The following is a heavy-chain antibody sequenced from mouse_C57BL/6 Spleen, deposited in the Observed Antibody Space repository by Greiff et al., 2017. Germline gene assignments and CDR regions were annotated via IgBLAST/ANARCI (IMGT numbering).Heavy chain of an antibody. CDR3: ATTEAFAY. CDR1: GYSITSGYY. D-gene: IGHD1-1*01. V-gene: IGHV3-6*01. CDR2: ISYDGSN. J-gene: IGHJ3*01. Sequence: EVKLEESGPGLVKPSQSLSLTCSVTGYSITSGYYWNWIRQFPGNKLEWMGFISYDGSNNYNPSLKNRISFTRDTSKNQCFLKLNSVTTEDAATYYCATTEAFAYWGQGTLVTVSA.